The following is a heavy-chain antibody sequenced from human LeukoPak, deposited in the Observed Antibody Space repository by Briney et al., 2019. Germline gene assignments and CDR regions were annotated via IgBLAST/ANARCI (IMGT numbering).Heavy chain of an antibody. CDR3: AKVLGYCSSTSCYIRTAYYGMDV. J-gene: IGHJ6*02. D-gene: IGHD2-2*02. V-gene: IGHV3-30*18. CDR1: GFTFSSYG. Sequence: GGSLRLSCAASGFTFSSYGMHWVRQAPGKGLEWEAVISYDGSNKYYADSVKGRFTISRDNSKNTLYLQMNSLRAEDTAVYYCAKVLGYCSSTSCYIRTAYYGMDVWGQGTTVTVSS. CDR2: ISYDGSNK.